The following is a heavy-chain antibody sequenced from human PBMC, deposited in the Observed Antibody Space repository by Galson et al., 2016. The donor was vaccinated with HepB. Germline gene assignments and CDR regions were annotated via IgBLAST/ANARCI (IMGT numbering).Heavy chain of an antibody. V-gene: IGHV3-48*01. CDR1: GFTFSSYS. J-gene: IGHJ3*01. CDR3: AKVPSMARGF. CDR2: ISSSSSTI. Sequence: SLRLSCAASGFTFSSYSMNWVRQAPGKGLEWVSYISSSSSTIYYADSVKGRFIISRDNAKNSLYLQMNSLRAEDTAVYYCAKVPSMARGFWGQGTMVTVSS. D-gene: IGHD3-10*01.